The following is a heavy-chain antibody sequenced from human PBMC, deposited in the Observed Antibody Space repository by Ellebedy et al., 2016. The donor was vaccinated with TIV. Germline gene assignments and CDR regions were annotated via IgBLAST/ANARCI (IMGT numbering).Heavy chain of an antibody. V-gene: IGHV3-30*19. J-gene: IGHJ4*02. CDR3: ARVYSSYSVDY. Sequence: GESLKISCAASGFTFSSYGLHWVRQAPGKGLEWVAVISIDGSNRYYAHSVKGRFTISRDNAKKTLYLQMNSLSAEDTAVYYCARVYSSYSVDYWGPGTLVTVSS. D-gene: IGHD3-22*01. CDR2: ISIDGSNR. CDR1: GFTFSSYG.